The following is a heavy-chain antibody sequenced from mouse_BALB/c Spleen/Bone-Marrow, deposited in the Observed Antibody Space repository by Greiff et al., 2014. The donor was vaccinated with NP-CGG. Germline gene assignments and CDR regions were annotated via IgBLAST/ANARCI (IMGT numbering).Heavy chain of an antibody. V-gene: IGHV5-6-5*01. Sequence: DVMLVESGGGLVKPGGSLKLSCAASGFTFSTYAMSWVRQTPEERLEWVASIYSGGSTYYPDSVKGRFTISRDNARNILYLQMNSLRSEDTAMYYCARRYYGYWYFDVWGAGTTVTVSS. D-gene: IGHD1-1*01. CDR1: GFTFSTYA. CDR3: ARRYYGYWYFDV. CDR2: IYSGGST. J-gene: IGHJ1*01.